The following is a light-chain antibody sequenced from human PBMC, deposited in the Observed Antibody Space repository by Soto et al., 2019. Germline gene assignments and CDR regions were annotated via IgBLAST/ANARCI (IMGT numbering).Light chain of an antibody. CDR1: QNVRNY. CDR3: QQRSSWPLT. J-gene: IGKJ4*01. CDR2: DTS. Sequence: EIVLTQSPATLSLSPGERATLSCRASQNVRNYLIWYQQKPGLAPRLLIYDTSTRATGILARFSGSGSGTDYTLTISSLEPEDFAVYYCQQRSSWPLTFGGGTKVEIK. V-gene: IGKV3-11*01.